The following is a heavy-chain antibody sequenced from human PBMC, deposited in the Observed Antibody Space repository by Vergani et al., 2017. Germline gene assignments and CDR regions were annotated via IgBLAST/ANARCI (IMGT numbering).Heavy chain of an antibody. CDR1: GGYISSSSYY. V-gene: IGHV4-39*01. D-gene: IGHD4-17*01. J-gene: IGHJ4*02. CDR2: IYYSGST. Sequence: QLQLQESCPGLVKPSETLSLICTVSGGYISSSSYYWCWIRQPPGKGLEWSGSIYYSGSTYYNPSLKSRVTISVDTSQNQFSLKLRSVTAADTAVYYCARRSPTPLSRNGVPYYFDYWGQGTLVTVSS. CDR3: ARRSPTPLSRNGVPYYFDY.